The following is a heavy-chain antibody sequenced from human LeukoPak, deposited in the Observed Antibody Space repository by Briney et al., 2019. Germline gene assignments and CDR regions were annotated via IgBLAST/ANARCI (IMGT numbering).Heavy chain of an antibody. CDR2: IYYSGST. CDR1: GGSISSYY. CDR3: ARGAYDSEYYFDY. Sequence: SETQSLTCTVSGGSISSYYWSWIRQPPGKGLEWIGYIYYSGSTNYNPSLKSRVTISVDTSKNQFSLKLSSVTAADTAVYYCARGAYDSEYYFDYWGQGTLVTVSS. V-gene: IGHV4-59*01. J-gene: IGHJ4*02. D-gene: IGHD3-22*01.